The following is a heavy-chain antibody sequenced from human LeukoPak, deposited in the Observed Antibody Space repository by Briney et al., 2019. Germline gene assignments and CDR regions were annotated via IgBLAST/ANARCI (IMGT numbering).Heavy chain of an antibody. CDR1: GGSISTYY. D-gene: IGHD3-10*01. V-gene: IGHV4-59*01. CDR3: ARDSPGSEDWFDP. CDR2: IYYSGST. Sequence: SETLSLTCTVSGGSISTYYWNWIRQPPGKGLEWIGYIYYSGSTNYNPSLKSRVTISVDTSKNQFSLKLSSVTAADTAVYYCARDSPGSEDWFDPWGQGTLVTVSS. J-gene: IGHJ5*02.